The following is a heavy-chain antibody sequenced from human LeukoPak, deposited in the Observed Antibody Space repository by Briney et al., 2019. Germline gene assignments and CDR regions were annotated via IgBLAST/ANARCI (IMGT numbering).Heavy chain of an antibody. Sequence: SVKVSCKASGYTFSSHGISWVRQAPGQGLEWMGGIIPIFGTANYAQKFQGRVTITADKSTSTAYMELSSLRSEDTAVYYCASKDSSSPRYYYYYMDVWGKGTTVTVSS. CDR1: GYTFSSHG. J-gene: IGHJ6*03. V-gene: IGHV1-69*06. D-gene: IGHD6-6*01. CDR2: IIPIFGTA. CDR3: ASKDSSSPRYYYYYMDV.